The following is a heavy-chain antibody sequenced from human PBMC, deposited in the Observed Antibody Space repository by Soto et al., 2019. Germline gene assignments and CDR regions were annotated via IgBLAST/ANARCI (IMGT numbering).Heavy chain of an antibody. CDR3: ARGQLERRSSYAIPYFDY. CDR1: GGTFSSYA. D-gene: IGHD1-1*01. V-gene: IGHV1-69*13. CDR2: IIPIFGTA. Sequence: ASVKVSCKASGGTFSSYAISWVRQAPGQGLEWMGGIIPIFGTANYAQKFQGRVTITADESTSTAYMELSSLRSEDTAVYYCARGQLERRSSYAIPYFDYWGQGTLVTVSS. J-gene: IGHJ4*02.